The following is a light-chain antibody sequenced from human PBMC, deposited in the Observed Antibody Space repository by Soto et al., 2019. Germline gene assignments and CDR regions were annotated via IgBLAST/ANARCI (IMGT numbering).Light chain of an antibody. J-gene: IGKJ4*01. CDR3: QQYGNSVT. CDR1: QNVISNY. Sequence: EMVLTQSPGSLSLSPGERATLSCRASQNVISNYLAWYQQKPGQSPRLLIYGASSRATGIPDRFSGSGSGTDFTLTISRLEPEDFAVYYCQQYGNSVTFGGGTKVEIK. CDR2: GAS. V-gene: IGKV3-20*01.